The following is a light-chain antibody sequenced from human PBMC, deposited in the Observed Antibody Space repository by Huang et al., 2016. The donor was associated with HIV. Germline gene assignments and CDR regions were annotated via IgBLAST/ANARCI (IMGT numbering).Light chain of an antibody. J-gene: IGKJ4*01. CDR3: HQSSTLHT. CDR1: QDIGGA. CDR2: DAS. Sequence: ELVLTQSSDFQSVTPKEKVTITCRASQDIGGALHWYQQKPDKSPKLLIKDASQSISGGTSRFSGSGSGTDFTLTINSLEAEDAATYYCHQSSTLHTFGGGTKVEIK. V-gene: IGKV6-21*02.